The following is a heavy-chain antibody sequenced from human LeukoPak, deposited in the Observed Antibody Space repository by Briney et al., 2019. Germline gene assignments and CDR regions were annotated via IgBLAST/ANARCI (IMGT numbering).Heavy chain of an antibody. Sequence: PSQTLSLTCTVSGGSISSGDYYWRWIRQAPGEGLEWIGYIYYNGNTYYNPSLKSRVSISRDRSKSQFSLKLNSVTAADTAVYYCARVVYDVLTGYYVDYWGQGTLVTVSS. CDR1: GGSISSGDYY. CDR3: ARVVYDVLTGYYVDY. CDR2: IYYNGNT. D-gene: IGHD3-9*01. V-gene: IGHV4-30-4*01. J-gene: IGHJ4*02.